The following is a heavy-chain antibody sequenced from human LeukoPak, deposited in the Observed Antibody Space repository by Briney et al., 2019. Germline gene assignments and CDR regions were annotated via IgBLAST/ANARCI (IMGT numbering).Heavy chain of an antibody. Sequence: GGSLRLSCAASGFTLSYYGMHWFRQAPGKGLEWVAVISNDGSEKYYADSAKGRFTTSSDNSKSTLYLQMDSLRAEDTALYYCAKDGKRRLTDGTDFDSWGQGTLVIVSS. D-gene: IGHD5-24*01. CDR3: AKDGKRRLTDGTDFDS. CDR1: GFTLSYYG. J-gene: IGHJ4*02. CDR2: ISNDGSEK. V-gene: IGHV3-30*18.